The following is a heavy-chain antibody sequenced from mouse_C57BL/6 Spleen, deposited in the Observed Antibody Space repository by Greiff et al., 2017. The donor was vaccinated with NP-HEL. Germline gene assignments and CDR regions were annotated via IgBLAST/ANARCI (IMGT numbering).Heavy chain of an antibody. J-gene: IGHJ4*01. CDR1: GYTFTSYW. Sequence: VQLQQSGAELAKPGASVKLFCKASGYTFTSYWMHWVKQRPGQGLELIGYINPSSGYNKYNQKFKDKATLTADKSSSTTHMQLRSPSYEDSAVYYSARNYYGSTYAMDDWGQGTSVTVSS. D-gene: IGHD1-1*01. V-gene: IGHV1-7*01. CDR3: ARNYYGSTYAMDD. CDR2: INPSSGYN.